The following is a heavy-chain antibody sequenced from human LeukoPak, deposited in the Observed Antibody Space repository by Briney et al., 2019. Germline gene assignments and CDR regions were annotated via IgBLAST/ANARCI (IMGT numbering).Heavy chain of an antibody. D-gene: IGHD6-6*01. CDR3: ARDRSSGPLGFDY. CDR1: GFTFSSYA. Sequence: PGGSLRLSCAASGFTFSSYAMHWVRQAPGKGLEWVAVISYDGSNKYYADSVKGRFTISRDNSKNTLYLQMNSLRAEDTAVYYCARDRSSGPLGFDYWGQGTLVTVSS. J-gene: IGHJ4*02. V-gene: IGHV3-30-3*01. CDR2: ISYDGSNK.